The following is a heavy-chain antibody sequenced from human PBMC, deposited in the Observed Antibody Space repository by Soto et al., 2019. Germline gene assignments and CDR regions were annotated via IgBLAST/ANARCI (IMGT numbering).Heavy chain of an antibody. D-gene: IGHD6-6*01. V-gene: IGHV3-23*01. CDR1: GFTFSSYA. Sequence: GGSLRLSCAASGFTFSSYAMSWVRQAPGKGLEWVSSISGSGGSTYYADSVKGRFTISRDNSKNTLVLQMHSLRAEDMAAYYCANDRAVRRIADKGMDVWGQGTTVTVSS. J-gene: IGHJ6*01. CDR3: ANDRAVRRIADKGMDV. CDR2: ISGSGGST.